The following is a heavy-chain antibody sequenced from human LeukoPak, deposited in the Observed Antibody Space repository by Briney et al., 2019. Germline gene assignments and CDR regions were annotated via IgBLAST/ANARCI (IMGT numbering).Heavy chain of an antibody. CDR3: ARAPQGRGYNFDY. Sequence: PSETLSLTCAVYGGSFSGYYWSWIRQPPGKGLEWIGEINHSGSTNYNPSLKSRVTISVDTSKNQFSLKLSSVTAADTAVYYCARAPQGRGYNFDYWGQGTLVTVSS. J-gene: IGHJ4*02. D-gene: IGHD5-12*01. V-gene: IGHV4-34*01. CDR2: INHSGST. CDR1: GGSFSGYY.